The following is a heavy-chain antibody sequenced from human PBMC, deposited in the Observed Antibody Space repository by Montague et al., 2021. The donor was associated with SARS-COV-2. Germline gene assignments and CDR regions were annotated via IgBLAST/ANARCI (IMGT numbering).Heavy chain of an antibody. Sequence: SETLSLTCTVSGGSISSSSYYWGWIRQPPGKGLEWIGCIYYSGSTNYNPSLKSRVSISVDTSKNQFSLKLSSVTAADTAVYYCAGSCPGIAAGGTMAAFDIWGQGTMVTVSS. D-gene: IGHD4/OR15-4a*01. CDR1: GGSISSSSYY. CDR2: IYYSGST. CDR3: AGSCPGIAAGGTMAAFDI. J-gene: IGHJ3*02. V-gene: IGHV4-39*01.